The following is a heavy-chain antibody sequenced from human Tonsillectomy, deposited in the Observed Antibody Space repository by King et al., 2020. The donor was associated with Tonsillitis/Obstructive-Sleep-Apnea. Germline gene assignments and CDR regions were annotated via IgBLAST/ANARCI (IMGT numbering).Heavy chain of an antibody. CDR3: ARDPSLSN. CDR2: INHSGST. CDR1: GGSFSGYY. Sequence: VQLQQWGAGLLKPSETLSLTCAVYGGSFSGYYWSWIRQPPGKGLEWIGEINHSGSTNYNPYLKSRVTISVDTSKNQFSLKLSSVTAADTAVYYCARDPSLSNWGQGTLVTVSS. V-gene: IGHV4-34*01. J-gene: IGHJ4*02.